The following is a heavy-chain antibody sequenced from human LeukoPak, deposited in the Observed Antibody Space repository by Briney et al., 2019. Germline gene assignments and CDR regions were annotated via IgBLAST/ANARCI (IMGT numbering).Heavy chain of an antibody. CDR3: AREGVVSSSWYPTGWFDP. CDR2: ISYDGSNK. D-gene: IGHD6-13*01. J-gene: IGHJ5*02. V-gene: IGHV3-30-3*01. CDR1: GFTFSSYA. Sequence: PGGSLRLSCAASGFTFSSYAMHWVRQAPGKGLEWVAVISYDGSNKYYADSVKGRFTISRDNSKNTLYLQMNSLRAEDTAVYYCAREGVVSSSWYPTGWFDPWGQGTLVTVSS.